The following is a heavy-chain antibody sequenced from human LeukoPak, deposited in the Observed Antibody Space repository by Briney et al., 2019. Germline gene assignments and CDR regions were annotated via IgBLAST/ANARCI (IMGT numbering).Heavy chain of an antibody. CDR2: IIPILDLA. CDR3: VRVELREDIDPRHSYSYGMDI. CDR1: GGTFNNYA. Sequence: SVKVSCKASGGTFNNYAINWVRQAPGQGLEWMGRIIPILDLADYAQRFQGRVSISADKSTTTSFMELSSLRSEDTAVYYCVRVELREDIDPRHSYSYGMDIWGQGTTATVSS. V-gene: IGHV1-69*04. D-gene: IGHD3-10*01. J-gene: IGHJ6*02.